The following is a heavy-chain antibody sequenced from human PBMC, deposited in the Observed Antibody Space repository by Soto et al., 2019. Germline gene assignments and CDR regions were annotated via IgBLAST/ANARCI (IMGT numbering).Heavy chain of an antibody. CDR2: IYPGDSDT. CDR1: VYSFTSYW. CDR3: ASSYGDYGY. Sequence: GESLKISCKWSVYSFTSYWIAWVRQMPGKGLECIGVIYPGDSDTTYNPSFQGQVTISADKSISTAYPQWSSLKASDTAMYYCASSYGDYGYWGQGTLVTVSS. J-gene: IGHJ4*02. D-gene: IGHD4-17*01. V-gene: IGHV5-51*01.